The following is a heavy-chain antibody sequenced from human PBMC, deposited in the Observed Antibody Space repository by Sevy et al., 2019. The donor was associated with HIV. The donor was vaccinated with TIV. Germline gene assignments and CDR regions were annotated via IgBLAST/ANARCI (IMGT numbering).Heavy chain of an antibody. V-gene: IGHV3-9*03. Sequence: GGSLRLSCAASGFTFGNYAMTWVRQAAGKGLEWVSGISWNSGSIGYADSVKGRFTISRDNAKKSLFLQMNSLRTEDMALYYCAKGLGLYYYYAMDVWGQGTTVTVSS. CDR3: AKGLGLYYYYAMDV. CDR2: ISWNSGSI. J-gene: IGHJ6*02. CDR1: GFTFGNYA.